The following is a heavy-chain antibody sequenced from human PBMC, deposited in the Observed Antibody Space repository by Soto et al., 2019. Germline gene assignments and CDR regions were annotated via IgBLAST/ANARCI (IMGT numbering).Heavy chain of an antibody. CDR1: GGTFSSYA. CDR3: GREIGRLYFDY. D-gene: IGHD6-25*01. J-gene: IGHJ4*02. V-gene: IGHV1-18*01. Sequence: ASVKVSCKASGGTFSSYAISWVRQAPGQGLEWMGWISAYNGNTNYAQNLQGRVTTTTDTSTSTAYMELRSLRSDDTAVYYCGREIGRLYFDYGGQGAVVTSPQ. CDR2: ISAYNGNT.